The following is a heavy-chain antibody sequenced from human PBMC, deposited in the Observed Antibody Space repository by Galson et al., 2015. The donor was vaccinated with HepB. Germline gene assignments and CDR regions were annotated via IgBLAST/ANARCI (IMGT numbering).Heavy chain of an antibody. CDR2: ISAYNGNT. CDR1: GYTFTSYG. Sequence: SVKVSCKASGYTFTSYGISWVRQAPGQGLEWMGWISAYNGNTNYAQKLQGRVTMTTDTSTSTAYMELRSLRSDDTAVYYCAREDYYDSSGYSYFQHWGQGTLVTVSS. CDR3: AREDYYDSSGYSYFQH. V-gene: IGHV1-18*01. J-gene: IGHJ1*01. D-gene: IGHD3-22*01.